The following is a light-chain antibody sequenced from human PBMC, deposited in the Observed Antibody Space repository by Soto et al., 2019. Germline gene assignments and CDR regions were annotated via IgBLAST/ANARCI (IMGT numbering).Light chain of an antibody. V-gene: IGKV1-9*01. CDR2: AAS. Sequence: DIQLTQSPSFLSASVGDRVTITCRASQGISSYLAWYQQKPGKAPKLLIYAASTLQSGVPSRFSGSGSGTESTLTITSMQPEDFATYYCQQLNSYPRGTFGQGTRLEI. CDR1: QGISSY. CDR3: QQLNSYPRGT. J-gene: IGKJ5*01.